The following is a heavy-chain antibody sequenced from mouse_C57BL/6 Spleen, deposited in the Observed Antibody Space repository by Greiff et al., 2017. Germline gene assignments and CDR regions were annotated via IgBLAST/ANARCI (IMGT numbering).Heavy chain of an antibody. CDR1: GYSFTGYY. Sequence: VQLKQSGPELVKPGASVKISCKASGYSFTGYYMNWVKQSPEKSLEWIGEINPSTGGTNYNQKFTAKATLTVDKSSSTAYMQLKSLTSEDSAVDDCARSRCSGYDWYFDVWGTGTTVTVSS. CDR2: INPSTGGT. V-gene: IGHV1-42*01. D-gene: IGHD1-1*01. J-gene: IGHJ1*03. CDR3: ARSRCSGYDWYFDV.